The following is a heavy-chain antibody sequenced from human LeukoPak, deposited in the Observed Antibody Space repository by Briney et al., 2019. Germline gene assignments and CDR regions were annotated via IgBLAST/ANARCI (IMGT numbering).Heavy chain of an antibody. Sequence: ASVRVSCKASGYTFTSYGISWVRQAPGQGLEWRGWISAYNGNTNYAQKLQGRVTMTTDTSTSTAYMELRSLRSDDTAVYYCARILGSGDYEHFDYWGHGNLATVSS. V-gene: IGHV1-18*01. CDR3: ARILGSGDYEHFDY. CDR1: GYTFTSYG. D-gene: IGHD2-15*01. CDR2: ISAYNGNT. J-gene: IGHJ4*03.